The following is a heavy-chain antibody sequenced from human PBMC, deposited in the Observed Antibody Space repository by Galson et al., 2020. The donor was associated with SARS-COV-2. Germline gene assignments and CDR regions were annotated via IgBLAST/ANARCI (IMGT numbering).Heavy chain of an antibody. CDR3: GRDEPRSAWGGYEGEYGIVA. D-gene: IGHD5-12*01. CDR2: INSDGSST. J-gene: IGHJ5*01. V-gene: IGHV3-74*01. CDR1: GFTFSSYW. Sequence: GESPKISCAASGFTFSSYWMHWVRQAPGKGLVWVSRINSDGSSTSYADSVKGRFTISRDNAKNTLYLQMNSLRAEDTAVYYWGRDEPRSAWGGYEGEYGIVAWGQR.